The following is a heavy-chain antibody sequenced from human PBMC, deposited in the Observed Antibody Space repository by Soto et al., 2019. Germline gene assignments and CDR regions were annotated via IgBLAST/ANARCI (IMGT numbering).Heavy chain of an antibody. CDR2: ISGSGGST. D-gene: IGHD3-3*01. CDR1: GFTFSSYA. CDR3: EKGGCGYYTRCYYYSMNG. J-gene: IGHJ6*02. V-gene: IGHV3-23*01. Sequence: EVQLLESGGGLVQPGGSLRLSCAASGFTFSSYAMSWVRQAPGKGLEWDAAISGSGGSTYYAESVKGRFTISRDNSENTLYLQRNSPRAEVPAVDYCEKGGCGYYTRCYYYSMNGWGQATTDIVSS.